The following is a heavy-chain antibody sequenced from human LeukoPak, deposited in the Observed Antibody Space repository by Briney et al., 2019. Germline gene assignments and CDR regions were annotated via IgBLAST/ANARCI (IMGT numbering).Heavy chain of an antibody. CDR2: IYHSGST. J-gene: IGHJ4*02. CDR3: AREGSGYDPYPFDY. D-gene: IGHD5-12*01. Sequence: SETLSLTCTVSGYSISSGYYWGWIRQPPGKGLEWIGSIYHSGSTYYNPSLKSRVTISVDTSKNQFSLKLSSVTAADTAVYYCAREGSGYDPYPFDYWGQGTLVTVSS. V-gene: IGHV4-38-2*02. CDR1: GYSISSGYY.